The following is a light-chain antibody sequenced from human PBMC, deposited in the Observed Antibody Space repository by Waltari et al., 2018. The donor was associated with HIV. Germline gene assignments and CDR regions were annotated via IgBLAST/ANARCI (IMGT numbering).Light chain of an antibody. V-gene: IGKV4-1*01. Sequence: DILMTQSPDSLAVSLGGRATINCKSSQSVLYSSNNQNYLAWYQQKPGQPPKLLIYWASTRESGVPDRFSGSGSGTDFTLTISSLQAEDVAVYYCQQYYSTPLTFGGGTTVEIK. J-gene: IGKJ4*01. CDR2: WAS. CDR3: QQYYSTPLT. CDR1: QSVLYSSNNQNY.